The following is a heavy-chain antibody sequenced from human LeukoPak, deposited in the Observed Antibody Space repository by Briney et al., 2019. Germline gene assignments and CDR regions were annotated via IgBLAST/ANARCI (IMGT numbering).Heavy chain of an antibody. J-gene: IGHJ5*02. Sequence: SETLSLTCAVYGGSFSGYYWSWIRQPPGKGLEWMGEINHSGSTNYNPSLKSRVTISVDTSKNQFSLNLSSVTAADTAVYYCARGLRFLEWLSDGRANWFDPWGQGTLVTVSS. V-gene: IGHV4-34*01. CDR2: INHSGST. D-gene: IGHD3-3*01. CDR3: ARGLRFLEWLSDGRANWFDP. CDR1: GGSFSGYY.